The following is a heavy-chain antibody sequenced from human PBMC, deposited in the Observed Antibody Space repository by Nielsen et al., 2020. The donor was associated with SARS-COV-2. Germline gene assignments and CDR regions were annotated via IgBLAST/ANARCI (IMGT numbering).Heavy chain of an antibody. D-gene: IGHD5-12*01. CDR2: INTNTGNP. Sequence: ASVKVSCKASGYTFTSYAMNWVRQAPGQGLEWMGWINTNTGNPTYAQGFTGRFVFSLDTSVSTAYLQISSLKAEDTAVYYCAIPYSGYDGALLYPDYWGQGTLVTVSS. J-gene: IGHJ4*02. V-gene: IGHV7-4-1*02. CDR3: AIPYSGYDGALLYPDY. CDR1: GYTFTSYA.